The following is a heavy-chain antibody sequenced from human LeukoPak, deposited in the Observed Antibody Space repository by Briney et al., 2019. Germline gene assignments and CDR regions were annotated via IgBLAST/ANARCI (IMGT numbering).Heavy chain of an antibody. D-gene: IGHD1-26*01. V-gene: IGHV4-39*01. CDR1: GGSITSSTYY. J-gene: IGHJ4*02. CDR3: ARHSTQWELRSNFDY. CDR2: IYYSGST. Sequence: SETLSLTCTSSGGSITSSTYYWGWIRQPPGKGLEWVGSIYYSGSTYYNPSLKSRVTISVDTSKKQFSLKLSSVTAADTAVYYCARHSTQWELRSNFDYWGQGTLVTVSS.